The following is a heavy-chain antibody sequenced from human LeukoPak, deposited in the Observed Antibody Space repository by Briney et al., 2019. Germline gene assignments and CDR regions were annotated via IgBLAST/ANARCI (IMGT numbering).Heavy chain of an antibody. CDR3: ARDIAVAGAPYYYYYGMDV. Sequence: GESLKISCKGSGYSFTNYWIGWVRQMPGKGLEWMGIIYPGDSDTRYSPSFQGQVTISADKSISTAYLQWSSLKASDTVMYYCARDIAVAGAPYYYYYGMDVWGQGTTVTASS. J-gene: IGHJ6*02. D-gene: IGHD6-19*01. CDR1: GYSFTNYW. CDR2: IYPGDSDT. V-gene: IGHV5-51*01.